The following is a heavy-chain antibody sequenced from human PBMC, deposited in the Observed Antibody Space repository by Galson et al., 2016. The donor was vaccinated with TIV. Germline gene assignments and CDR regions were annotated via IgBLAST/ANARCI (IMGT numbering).Heavy chain of an antibody. D-gene: IGHD1-1*01. CDR1: GDSISNSRYC. V-gene: IGHV4-39*07. Sequence: LSLTCTVSGDSISNSRYCWGWIRQSPGKGLEWIATIYYTGSSYYNPNPSLNSRVTISVDTSRNHFSLKVTSVTAADTAVYFCARVKLQLPNWFDPWGQGTLVTVSS. CDR3: ARVKLQLPNWFDP. CDR2: IYYTGSS. J-gene: IGHJ5*02.